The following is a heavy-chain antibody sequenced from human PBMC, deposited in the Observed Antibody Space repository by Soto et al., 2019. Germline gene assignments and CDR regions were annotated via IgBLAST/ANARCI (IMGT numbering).Heavy chain of an antibody. J-gene: IGHJ6*04. CDR3: AKGADIVVVPAAVSV. V-gene: IGHV3-30*18. D-gene: IGHD2-2*01. CDR1: GFTFSSYG. CDR2: ISYDGSNK. Sequence: GGSLRLSCAASGFTFSSYGMHWVRQAPGKGLEWVAVISYDGSNKYYADSVKGRFTISRDNSKNTLYLQMNSLRAEDTAVYYCAKGADIVVVPAAVSVWGKGTTVTVSS.